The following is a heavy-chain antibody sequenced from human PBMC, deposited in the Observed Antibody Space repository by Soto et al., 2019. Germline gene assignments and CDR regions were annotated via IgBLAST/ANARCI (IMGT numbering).Heavy chain of an antibody. CDR3: ARGGPTSADYYCGMAV. D-gene: IGHD3-16*01. Sequence: QVQLGQSGAEVRRPGASVKVSCKASGYTFINDGINWVRQAPGQGREWMGWISAYNGNTEYAQNFQGRVTMTTDTSTSTAYMELRSLRSDERGVYSSARGGPTSADYYCGMAVGGLSTTVTVSS. V-gene: IGHV1-18*01. CDR2: ISAYNGNT. CDR1: GYTFINDG. J-gene: IGHJ6*02.